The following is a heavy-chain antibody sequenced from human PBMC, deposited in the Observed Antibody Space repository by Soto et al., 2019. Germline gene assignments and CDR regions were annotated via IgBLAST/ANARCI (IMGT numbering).Heavy chain of an antibody. J-gene: IGHJ4*02. V-gene: IGHV4-59*12. CDR1: GGSITNYY. Sequence: QVQLQESGPGLVKPSETLSLTCTISGGSITNYYWSWIRQPPGKGLEWIGYVYYSGSTKYNPSLESRVTISVDKSKNQISLKLSSVTAADTAVYYCARVLSSGWSRFDYWGQGTLVTVSS. CDR3: ARVLSSGWSRFDY. CDR2: VYYSGST. D-gene: IGHD6-19*01.